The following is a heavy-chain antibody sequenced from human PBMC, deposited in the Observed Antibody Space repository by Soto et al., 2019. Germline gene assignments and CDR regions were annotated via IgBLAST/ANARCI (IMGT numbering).Heavy chain of an antibody. CDR3: AKMSSENYYDPVFS. Sequence: QVQLVESGGGLVKTSGSLRIACAASGFTFSDYCMSWVRQAPGKGLEWVSYISSSGNTIYYADSVKGRFTISRDNAKNSVYLQMNSLRAEDTGLYFCAKMSSENYYDPVFSWGQGTLVTVSS. J-gene: IGHJ4*02. V-gene: IGHV3-11*01. CDR2: ISSSGNTI. CDR1: GFTFSDYC. D-gene: IGHD3-22*01.